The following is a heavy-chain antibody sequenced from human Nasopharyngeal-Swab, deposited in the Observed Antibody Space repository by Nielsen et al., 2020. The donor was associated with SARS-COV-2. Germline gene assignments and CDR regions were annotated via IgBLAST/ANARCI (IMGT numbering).Heavy chain of an antibody. V-gene: IGHV3-48*02. J-gene: IGHJ4*02. CDR2: ISSSSSTS. Sequence: SLNFSCAASGSFTSSNVMNWLRQAPRKLLEWVAYISSSSSTSYYADSVKGRFIISRDNPKNSLYLQMNSLRDEDTAVYYCARDVGIVGATLDNWGQGTLVTVSS. CDR3: ARDVGIVGATLDN. CDR1: GSFTSSNV. D-gene: IGHD1-26*01.